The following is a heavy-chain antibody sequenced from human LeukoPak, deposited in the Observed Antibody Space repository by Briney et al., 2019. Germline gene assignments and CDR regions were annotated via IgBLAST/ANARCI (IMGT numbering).Heavy chain of an antibody. CDR2: ISSSGSTI. D-gene: IGHD3-10*01. Sequence: PGGSLRLSCAASGFTFSSYEMNWVRQAPGKGLEWVSYISSSGSTIYYADSVKGRFTISRDNAKNFLYVQMNNLRAEDTALYYCAKGTQRGNSGWGYFIDYWGQGTLVTVSS. J-gene: IGHJ4*02. CDR1: GFTFSSYE. CDR3: AKGTQRGNSGWGYFIDY. V-gene: IGHV3-48*03.